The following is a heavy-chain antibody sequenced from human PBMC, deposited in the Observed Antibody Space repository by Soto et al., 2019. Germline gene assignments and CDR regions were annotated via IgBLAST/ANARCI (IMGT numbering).Heavy chain of an antibody. Sequence: XSVKVSCKASGYTLSAYYMHWVRQAPGQGLECMGWINPNSGVTKYAQKFQGRVTMTSDLSISTAYMELSSLRSDDTAVYYCARHGSAVAAAATGAWFDTWGQGTLVTVSS. CDR2: INPNSGVT. CDR1: GYTLSAYY. CDR3: ARHGSAVAAAATGAWFDT. J-gene: IGHJ5*02. D-gene: IGHD2-15*01. V-gene: IGHV1-2*02.